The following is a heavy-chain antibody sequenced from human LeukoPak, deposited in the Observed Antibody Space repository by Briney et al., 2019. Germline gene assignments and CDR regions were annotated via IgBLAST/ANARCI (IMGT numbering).Heavy chain of an antibody. CDR1: GFTFSSYG. J-gene: IGHJ6*03. CDR3: ARGSNYVNYYYYHMDV. D-gene: IGHD4-11*01. V-gene: IGHV3-33*01. Sequence: PGGSLRLSCAASGFTFSSYGMHWVRQAPGKGLEWVAVIWYDGSNKYYADSVKGRFTISRDNSKNTLYLQMNSLRAEDTAVYYCARGSNYVNYYYYHMDVWGKGTTVTVSS. CDR2: IWYDGSNK.